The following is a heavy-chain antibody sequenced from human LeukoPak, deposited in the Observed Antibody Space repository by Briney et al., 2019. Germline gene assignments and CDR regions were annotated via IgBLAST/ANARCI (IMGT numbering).Heavy chain of an antibody. CDR3: ARGKTMQIDH. Sequence: SETLSLTCTVSGGSISSYYWSWIRQPPGKGLEWIGYIYYSGSTNYNPSLKSRVTISVDTSKNQFSLKLSSVTAADTAVYYCARGKTMQIDHWGQGTLVTVSS. CDR2: IYYSGST. J-gene: IGHJ4*02. CDR1: GGSISSYY. V-gene: IGHV4-59*01.